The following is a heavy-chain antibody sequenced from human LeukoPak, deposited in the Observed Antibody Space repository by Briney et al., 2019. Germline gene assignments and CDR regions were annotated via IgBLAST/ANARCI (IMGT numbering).Heavy chain of an antibody. CDR1: GFTFNKYW. CDR3: VRDVSSGWAFDY. V-gene: IGHV3-7*01. D-gene: IGHD6-19*01. CDR2: VNQDGSRK. Sequence: GGSQRLSCSASGFTFNKYWMSWIRQLPGQGLEWVANVNQDGSRKYYVDSVKGRFTNSRDNARNLLYLQMNSLRAEDTAVYYCVRDVSSGWAFDYWGHGTLVTVSS. J-gene: IGHJ4*01.